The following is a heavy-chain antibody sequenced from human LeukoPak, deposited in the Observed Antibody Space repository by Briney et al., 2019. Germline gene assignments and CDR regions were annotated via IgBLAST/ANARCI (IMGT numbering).Heavy chain of an antibody. D-gene: IGHD5-18*01. V-gene: IGHV1-46*01. CDR3: ARVRYSSRPAPFDY. CDR1: GYTFTSYY. Sequence: ASVKLFCNASGYTFTSYYMHWVPHAPGQGLEWMGIINPSGGSTSYAQKFHGRVTMTRDTSTSTVYMELSSLRSEDTAVYYCARVRYSSRPAPFDYWGQGTLVTVSS. CDR2: INPSGGST. J-gene: IGHJ4*02.